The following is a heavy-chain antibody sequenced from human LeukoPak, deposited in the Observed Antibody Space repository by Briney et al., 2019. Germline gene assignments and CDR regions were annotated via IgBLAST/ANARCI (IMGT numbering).Heavy chain of an antibody. J-gene: IGHJ5*02. Sequence: SSETLSLTCTVSGYSISSGGYSWSWIRQPPGKGLEWIGYIYYSGSTYYNPSLKSRVTISVDTSKNQFSLKLSSVTAADTAVYYCARVSEQQPDQYNWFDPWGQGTLVTVSS. V-gene: IGHV4-61*08. CDR3: ARVSEQQPDQYNWFDP. CDR2: IYYSGST. D-gene: IGHD6-13*01. CDR1: GYSISSGGYS.